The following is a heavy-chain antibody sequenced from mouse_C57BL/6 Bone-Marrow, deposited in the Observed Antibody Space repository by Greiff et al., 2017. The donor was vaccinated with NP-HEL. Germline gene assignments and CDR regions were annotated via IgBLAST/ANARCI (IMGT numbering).Heavy chain of an antibody. CDR1: GCTFTDYN. Sequence: EVQLQQSGPELVKPGASVKIPCKASGCTFTDYNMDWVKQSHGKSLEWIGDINPNNGGTIYNQKFKGKATLTVDKSSSTAYMELRSLTSEDTAVYYCARLGITTASYWYFDVWGTGTTVTVSS. D-gene: IGHD1-1*01. CDR3: ARLGITTASYWYFDV. V-gene: IGHV1-18*01. J-gene: IGHJ1*03. CDR2: INPNNGGT.